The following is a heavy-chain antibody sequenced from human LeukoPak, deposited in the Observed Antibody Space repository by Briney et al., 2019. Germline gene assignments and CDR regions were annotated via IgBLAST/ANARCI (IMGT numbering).Heavy chain of an antibody. Sequence: ASVKVSCKASGNTFSGYYVHWVRLAPGQGLEWMGWINPDSGATDYGDKFQGRLTTTRDTSVSTAYMELSRLRSDDTALYYCASDYGANWFDPWGQGTLVTVSS. D-gene: IGHD4-17*01. CDR2: INPDSGAT. CDR3: ASDYGANWFDP. CDR1: GNTFSGYY. V-gene: IGHV1-2*02. J-gene: IGHJ5*02.